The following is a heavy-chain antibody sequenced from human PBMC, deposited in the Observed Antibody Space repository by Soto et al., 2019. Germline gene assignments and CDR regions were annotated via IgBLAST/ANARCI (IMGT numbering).Heavy chain of an antibody. D-gene: IGHD2-21*02. Sequence: GEALKISCKGSGYSFTNYWIGWVRQMPGKGLEWMGIMYPGDSDTRYSPSFQGQVTISADKSIRTAYLQWSSLRASDTAIYYCTRPDRGDNGGDGMDVWGQGTTVTVSS. CDR1: GYSFTNYW. CDR2: MYPGDSDT. V-gene: IGHV5-51*01. CDR3: TRPDRGDNGGDGMDV. J-gene: IGHJ6*02.